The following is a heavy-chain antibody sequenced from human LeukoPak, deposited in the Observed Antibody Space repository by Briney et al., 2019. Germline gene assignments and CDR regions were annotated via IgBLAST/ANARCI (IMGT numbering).Heavy chain of an antibody. CDR3: ARDLIAAAGTGNKDY. V-gene: IGHV3-21*01. CDR1: GFTFSSYS. Sequence: GGSLRLSCAASGFTFSSYSMNWVRQAPGKGLEWVSSISSSSYIYYADSVKGRFTISRDNAKNSLYLQMNSLRAEGTAVYYCARDLIAAAGTGNKDYWGQGTLVTVSS. CDR2: ISSSSYI. D-gene: IGHD6-13*01. J-gene: IGHJ4*02.